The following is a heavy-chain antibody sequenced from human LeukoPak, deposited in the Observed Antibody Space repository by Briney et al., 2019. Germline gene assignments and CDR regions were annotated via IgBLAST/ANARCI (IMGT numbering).Heavy chain of an antibody. D-gene: IGHD1-26*01. V-gene: IGHV3-7*01. CDR1: GFTFSSYW. Sequence: PGGSLRLSCVASGFTFSSYWRTWVRQAPGKGLEWVANIKTDGSEIYYEDFAKGRFTISRDNAKNSLYLQMNSLRVDDTAVYYCARDLNWETYWGQGTLVSVSS. CDR2: IKTDGSEI. J-gene: IGHJ4*02. CDR3: ARDLNWETY.